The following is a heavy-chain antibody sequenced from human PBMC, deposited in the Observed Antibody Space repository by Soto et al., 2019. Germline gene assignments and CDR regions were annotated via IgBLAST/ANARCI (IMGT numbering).Heavy chain of an antibody. J-gene: IGHJ4*02. CDR2: IIPILGIA. CDR1: GGTFSSYT. CDR3: AVNDYGDYSGHEY. V-gene: IGHV1-69*02. D-gene: IGHD4-17*01. Sequence: QVQLVQSGAEVKKPGSSVKVSCKASGGTFSSYTISWVRQAPGQGLEWMGRIIPILGIANYAQKFQGRVTNTADKSTSTAYMELSSLRSEDTAVYYCAVNDYGDYSGHEYWGQGTLVTVSS.